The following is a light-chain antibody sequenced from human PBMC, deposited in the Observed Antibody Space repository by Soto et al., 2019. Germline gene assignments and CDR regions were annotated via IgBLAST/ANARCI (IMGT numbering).Light chain of an antibody. CDR2: GAS. Sequence: EIVMTQSPATLSVSPGERATLSCRASQSVSSNLAWYQQKPGQAPRLLIYGASTRATGIPARFSGSGSGTEFTLTISSLQSEDFAVYCCQQYNNWPPRTFGQG. CDR3: QQYNNWPPRT. V-gene: IGKV3-15*01. J-gene: IGKJ1*01. CDR1: QSVSSN.